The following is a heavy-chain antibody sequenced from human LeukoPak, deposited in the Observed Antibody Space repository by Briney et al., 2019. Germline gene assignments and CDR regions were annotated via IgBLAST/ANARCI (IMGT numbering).Heavy chain of an antibody. Sequence: SETLSLTCTVSGGSISSSGFYWGWIRQPPGKGLEWIGRIYYSGSTYYNASLKSRVTISIDTSKNQFSLKLSSVTAADTAVYYCARGYDYSDYLPGALDYWGQGTLVTVSS. J-gene: IGHJ4*02. CDR1: GGSISSSGFY. CDR3: ARGYDYSDYLPGALDY. V-gene: IGHV4-39*07. D-gene: IGHD4-11*01. CDR2: IYYSGST.